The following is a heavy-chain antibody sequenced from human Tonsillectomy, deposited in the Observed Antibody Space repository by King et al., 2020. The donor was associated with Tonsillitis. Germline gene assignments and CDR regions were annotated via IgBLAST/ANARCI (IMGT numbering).Heavy chain of an antibody. D-gene: IGHD3-9*01. J-gene: IGHJ5*02. CDR3: ARGGDILTGGSLFDP. CDR2: IYTSGST. Sequence: VQLQESGPGLVKPSQTLSLTCSVSGGSITSGSYYWTWIRQPAGKGLEWIGRIYTSGSTTYNPSLESRVTMSVDTSKNQFSLKLNSVTAADTAGYYCARGGDILTGGSLFDPWGQGTLVTVSS. CDR1: GGSITSGSYY. V-gene: IGHV4-61*02.